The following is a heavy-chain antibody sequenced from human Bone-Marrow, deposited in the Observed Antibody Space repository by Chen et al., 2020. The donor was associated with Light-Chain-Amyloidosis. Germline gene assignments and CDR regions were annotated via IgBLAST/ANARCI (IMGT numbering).Heavy chain of an antibody. D-gene: IGHD3-3*01. J-gene: IGHJ5*02. Sequence: QVQLVESGGGVAQPGRSLRLSCAASGFTFSSYGMHWVRQAPGKGLEWVAVIWYDGSNKYYADSVKGRFTISRDNSKNTLYLQMNSLRAEDTAVYYCARDFQRYYDFWSESFDPWGQGTLVTVSS. CDR1: GFTFSSYG. CDR3: ARDFQRYYDFWSESFDP. CDR2: IWYDGSNK. V-gene: IGHV3-33*01.